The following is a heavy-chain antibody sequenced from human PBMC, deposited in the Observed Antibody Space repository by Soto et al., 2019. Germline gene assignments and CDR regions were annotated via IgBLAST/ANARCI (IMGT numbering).Heavy chain of an antibody. CDR1: GGSISSYY. CDR3: ARHSTYYDFWSGYPSI. V-gene: IGHV4-59*08. D-gene: IGHD3-3*01. Sequence: SETLSLTCTVSGGSISSYYWSWIRQPPGKGLEWIGYIYYSGSTSYNPSLKSRVTISVDTSKNQFSLKLSSVTAADTAVYYCARHSTYYDFWSGYPSIWGQGTMVTVSS. CDR2: IYYSGST. J-gene: IGHJ3*02.